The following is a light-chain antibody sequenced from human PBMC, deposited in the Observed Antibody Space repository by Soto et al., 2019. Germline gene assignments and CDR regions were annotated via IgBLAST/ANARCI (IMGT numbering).Light chain of an antibody. CDR1: SSNIRKNY. V-gene: IGLV1-51*02. J-gene: IGLJ1*01. Sequence: QSVLTQPPSVSAAPGQKVTFSCSGSSSNIRKNYVSWYQQVPGTAPKLLIYEDNKRRSGIPDRFSGSKSGTSATLGITGLQTGDEADYYCGTWDSSLSVFVFGTGTKVTVL. CDR3: GTWDSSLSVFV. CDR2: EDN.